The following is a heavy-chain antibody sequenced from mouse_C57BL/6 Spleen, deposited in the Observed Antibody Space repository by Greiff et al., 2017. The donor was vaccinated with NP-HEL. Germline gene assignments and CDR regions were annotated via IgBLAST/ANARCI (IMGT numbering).Heavy chain of an antibody. J-gene: IGHJ2*01. CDR3: ARCTGVRGYFDY. V-gene: IGHV1-53*01. Sequence: QVHVKQPGTELVKPGASVKLSCKASGYTFTSYWMHWVKQRPGQGLEWIGNINPSNGGTNYNEKFKSKATLTVDKSSSTAYMQLSSLTSEDSAVYYCARCTGVRGYFDYWGQGTTLTVSS. CDR1: GYTFTSYW. CDR2: INPSNGGT.